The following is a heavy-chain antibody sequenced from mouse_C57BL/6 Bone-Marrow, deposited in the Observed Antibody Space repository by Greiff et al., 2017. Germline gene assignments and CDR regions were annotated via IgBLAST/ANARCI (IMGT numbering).Heavy chain of an antibody. D-gene: IGHD2-5*01. CDR3: ARSGNLPYSNYLFAY. Sequence: VQLQQSGPELVKPGASVKISCKASGYTFTDYYMNWVKQSHGKSLEWIGDINPNNGGTSYNQKFKGKATLTVDKSSSTAYMELRSLTSEDSAVYYCARSGNLPYSNYLFAYWGQGTLVTVSA. V-gene: IGHV1-26*01. CDR1: GYTFTDYY. CDR2: INPNNGGT. J-gene: IGHJ3*01.